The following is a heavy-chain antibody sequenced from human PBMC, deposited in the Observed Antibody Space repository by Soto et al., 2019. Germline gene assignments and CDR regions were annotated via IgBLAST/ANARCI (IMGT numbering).Heavy chain of an antibody. V-gene: IGHV5-10-1*01. CDR3: ARHGGYSYGPNDY. J-gene: IGHJ4*02. CDR2: IDPTDSYT. CDR1: GYSFTRKW. D-gene: IGHD5-18*01. Sequence: PGESLKISCKASGYSFTRKWISWVRQMPGKGLEWMGRIDPTDSYTNYSPSFQGHVTISVDKSSSTAYVQWSSLKASDTAMYYCARHGGYSYGPNDYWGQGTLVTVS.